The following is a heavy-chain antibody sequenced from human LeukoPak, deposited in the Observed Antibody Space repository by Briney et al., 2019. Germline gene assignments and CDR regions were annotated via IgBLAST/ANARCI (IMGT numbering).Heavy chain of an antibody. D-gene: IGHD6-13*01. V-gene: IGHV3-30*02. CDR2: IRYDGSNK. CDR1: GFPFSSYG. Sequence: PGGSLRRSFAASGFPFSSYGMHWGRPAPGKGVEWGGFIRYDGSNKYYADSVKGRFTISRDNSKNTLYLQMNSLRPEDTAVYYCAKDKARAADYYFDYWGHGTLVTVSS. CDR3: AKDKARAADYYFDY. J-gene: IGHJ4*01.